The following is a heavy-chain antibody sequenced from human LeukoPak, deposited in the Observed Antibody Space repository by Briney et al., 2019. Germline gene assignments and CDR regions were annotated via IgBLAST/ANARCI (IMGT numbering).Heavy chain of an antibody. V-gene: IGHV4-39*07. CDR2: IYYGGTT. CDR1: GGSISSRSYY. D-gene: IGHD1-26*01. Sequence: SETLSLTCAVSGGSISSRSYYWGWVRQPPGTGLEWLGNIYYGGTTYYNPSLKSRSTISVDTSKNQFSLKLSSVTAADTAIYYCARDRSRWDLLPFDYWGQGALVTVSS. CDR3: ARDRSRWDLLPFDY. J-gene: IGHJ4*02.